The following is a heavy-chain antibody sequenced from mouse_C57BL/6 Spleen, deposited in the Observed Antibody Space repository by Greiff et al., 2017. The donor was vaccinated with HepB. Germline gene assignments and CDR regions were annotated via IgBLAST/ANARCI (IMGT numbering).Heavy chain of an antibody. D-gene: IGHD2-13*01. CDR2: ISYDGSN. CDR1: GYSITSGYY. Sequence: EVQRVESGPGLVKPSQSLSLTCSVTGYSITSGYYWNWIRQFPGNKLEWMGYISYDGSNNYNPSLKNRISITRDTSKNQFFLKLNSVTTEDTATYYCARGGEAMDYWGQGTSVTVSS. J-gene: IGHJ4*01. CDR3: ARGGEAMDY. V-gene: IGHV3-6*01.